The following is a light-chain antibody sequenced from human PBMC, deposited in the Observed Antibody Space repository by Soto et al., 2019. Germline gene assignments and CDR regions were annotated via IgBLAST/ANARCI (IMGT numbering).Light chain of an antibody. J-gene: IGKJ5*01. CDR3: QEYGTSPLIT. CDR1: ERLSSVY. Sequence: EIVLTQSPGTLSLSPGERATLSCRASERLSSVYLAWYQQRPGQPPRLLIYGASNRATGIPDRFSGSGFGTDFTLTISRLEPEDFAVYYCQEYGTSPLITFGPGTRLEIK. V-gene: IGKV3-20*01. CDR2: GAS.